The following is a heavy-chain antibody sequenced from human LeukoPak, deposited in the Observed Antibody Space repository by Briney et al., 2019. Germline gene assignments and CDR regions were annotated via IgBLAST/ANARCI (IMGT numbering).Heavy chain of an antibody. CDR3: ARDWRDSSGKFPNDAFDI. D-gene: IGHD3-22*01. J-gene: IGHJ3*02. V-gene: IGHV3-11*04. Sequence: GGSLRLSGAASGFTFSDNYMSWIRQAPGKGLEWVSYISSSGSIYYADSVKGRFTISRDNAKNSLYLQMNSLRAEDTAVYYCARDWRDSSGKFPNDAFDIWGQGTMVTVSS. CDR1: GFTFSDNY. CDR2: ISSSGSI.